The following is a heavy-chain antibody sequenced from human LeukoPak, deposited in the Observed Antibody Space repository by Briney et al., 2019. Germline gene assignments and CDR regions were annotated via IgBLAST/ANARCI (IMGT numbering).Heavy chain of an antibody. V-gene: IGHV3-23*01. Sequence: PGGSLRLSCAASGFTFSSYAMSWVRQAPGKGLEWVSAISGSGGSTYYADSVKGRFTISRDNSKNTLYLQMNTLRAEDTAVYYCARAYGGFYYHYMDVWGKGTTVTISS. CDR1: GFTFSSYA. CDR3: ARAYGGFYYHYMDV. D-gene: IGHD4-23*01. CDR2: ISGSGGST. J-gene: IGHJ6*03.